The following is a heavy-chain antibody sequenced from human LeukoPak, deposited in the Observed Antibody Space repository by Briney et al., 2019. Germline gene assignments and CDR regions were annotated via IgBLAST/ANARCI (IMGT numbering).Heavy chain of an antibody. D-gene: IGHD2-2*01. CDR3: AKDIVIVPDASDD. J-gene: IGHJ4*02. Sequence: GGSLRLSCAASGFTFSNYAMNWVRQAPGKGLEWVSAFSGGGGSTYYADSVKGRFTISRDNSKNTLYLQMNSLRVEDTAVYYCAKDIVIVPDASDDWGQGTLVTVSS. CDR2: FSGGGGST. CDR1: GFTFSNYA. V-gene: IGHV3-23*01.